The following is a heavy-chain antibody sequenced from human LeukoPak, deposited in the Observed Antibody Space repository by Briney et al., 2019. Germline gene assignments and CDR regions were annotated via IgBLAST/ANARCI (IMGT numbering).Heavy chain of an antibody. CDR1: GGSISSGGYY. CDR2: INHSGST. J-gene: IGHJ6*02. CDR3: ARGLPLFGGNPYYYYGMDV. V-gene: IGHV4-61*08. Sequence: SETLSLTCTVSGGSISSGGYYWSWIRQPPGKGLEWIGEINHSGSTNYNPSLKSRVTISVDTSKNQFSLRLSSVTAADTAVYYCARGLPLFGGNPYYYYGMDVWGQGTTVTVSS. D-gene: IGHD4-23*01.